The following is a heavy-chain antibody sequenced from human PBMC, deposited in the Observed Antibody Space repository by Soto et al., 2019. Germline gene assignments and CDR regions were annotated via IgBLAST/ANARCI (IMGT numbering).Heavy chain of an antibody. CDR2: IYPGDSDT. D-gene: IGHD6-6*01. Sequence: PGESLKISCKGSGYNFITYWIGWVRQVPGKGLEWMGIIYPGDSDTRYSPSFQGQVTISADKSISTAYLQWSSLKASDTAMYYCARHRAPGSIATPFDFWGQGTLVTVSS. CDR3: ARHRAPGSIATPFDF. V-gene: IGHV5-51*01. CDR1: GYNFITYW. J-gene: IGHJ4*02.